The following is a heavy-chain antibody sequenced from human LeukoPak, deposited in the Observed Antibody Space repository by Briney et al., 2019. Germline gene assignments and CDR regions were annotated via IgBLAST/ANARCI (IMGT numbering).Heavy chain of an antibody. D-gene: IGHD1-26*01. J-gene: IGHJ4*02. CDR1: GYTFTSYY. CDR2: INPDNGGT. CDR3: ARSPSGELDY. V-gene: IGHV1-2*02. Sequence: GASVKVSCNTSGYTFTSYYIHWVRQAPGQGLDYMGWINPDNGGTNYAQNFQGRVIMTRDTSISTAYMQLSRLTSDDTAVYYCARSPSGELDYWGRGTLVSVSS.